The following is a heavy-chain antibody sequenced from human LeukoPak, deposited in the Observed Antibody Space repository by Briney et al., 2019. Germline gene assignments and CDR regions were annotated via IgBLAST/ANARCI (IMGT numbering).Heavy chain of an antibody. D-gene: IGHD3-10*01. J-gene: IGHJ4*02. V-gene: IGHV4-34*01. CDR3: ASFGEFKTRYFDY. CDR2: INHSGST. CDR1: GGSFSGYY. Sequence: SETLSLTCAVYGGSFSGYYWSWIRQPPRKGLEWSGEINHSGSTNYNPSLKSRVTISVDTSKNQFSLKLSSVTAADTAVYYCASFGEFKTRYFDYWGQGTLVTVSS.